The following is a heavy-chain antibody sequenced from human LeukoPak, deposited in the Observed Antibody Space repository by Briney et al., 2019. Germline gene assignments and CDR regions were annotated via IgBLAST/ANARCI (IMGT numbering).Heavy chain of an antibody. CDR2: ISSDGDVT. Sequence: GGSLRLSCAASGFTFSSHAMHWVRQAPGKGLEYVSAISSDGDVTYYANSVKGRFTISRDNSKNTVHLQMGSLRGEDMAVYYCARDPHCGSTSCLSYFDYWGQGTLVTVSS. D-gene: IGHD2-2*01. CDR1: GFTFSSHA. V-gene: IGHV3-64*01. CDR3: ARDPHCGSTSCLSYFDY. J-gene: IGHJ4*02.